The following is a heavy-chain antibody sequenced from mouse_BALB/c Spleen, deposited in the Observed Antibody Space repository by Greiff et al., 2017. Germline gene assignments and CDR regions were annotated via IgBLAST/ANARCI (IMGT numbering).Heavy chain of an antibody. Sequence: EVQLVESGGGLVQPTGSLTLSCAASGFTFNTYAMNWVRQAPGKGLEWVARIRSKSNNYATYYADSVKDRFTISRDDSQSMLYLQMNNLKTEDTAMYYWVRIWDPFAYWGQGTLVTVSA. CDR3: VRIWDPFAY. V-gene: IGHV10-1*02. CDR1: GFTFNTYA. J-gene: IGHJ3*01. D-gene: IGHD4-1*01. CDR2: IRSKSNNYAT.